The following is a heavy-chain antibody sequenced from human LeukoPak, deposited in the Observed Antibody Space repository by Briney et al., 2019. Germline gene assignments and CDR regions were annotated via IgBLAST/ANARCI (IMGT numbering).Heavy chain of an antibody. CDR1: GGSITGSY. Sequence: SETLSLTCTVSGGSITGSYWSWLRQPPGKGLEYIGYIYYTGSTNYNPSLKSRVTISLDTSKNQFSLKLSSVTAADTAVYYCARENSNSWYLDYWGQGTLVTVSS. J-gene: IGHJ4*02. CDR3: ARENSNSWYLDY. CDR2: IYYTGST. D-gene: IGHD6-13*01. V-gene: IGHV4-59*01.